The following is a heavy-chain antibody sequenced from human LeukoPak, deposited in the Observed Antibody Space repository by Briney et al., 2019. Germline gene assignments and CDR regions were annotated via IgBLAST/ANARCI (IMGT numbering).Heavy chain of an antibody. Sequence: GGSLRLSCAASGFTFNYYWMNWVRQAPGKGLEWLAIIKQDGSEKHYKGSVEGRFTISRDNAKNSLHLQMNSLRAEDTAVYYCAGGSGYLITSWGQGTLVTVSS. CDR2: IKQDGSEK. D-gene: IGHD3-9*01. V-gene: IGHV3-7*01. J-gene: IGHJ5*02. CDR3: AGGSGYLITS. CDR1: GFTFNYYW.